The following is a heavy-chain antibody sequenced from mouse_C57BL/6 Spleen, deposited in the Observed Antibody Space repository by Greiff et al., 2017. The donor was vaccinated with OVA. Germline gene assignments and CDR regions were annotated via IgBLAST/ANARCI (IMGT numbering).Heavy chain of an antibody. D-gene: IGHD1-1*01. CDR3: VREDYYGSSYEGWYFDV. Sequence: DVKLVESGGGLVQPKGSLKLSCAASGFTFNTYAMHWVRQAPGKGLEWVARIRSKSSNYATYYADSVKDRFTISRDDSQSMLYLQMNNLKTEDTAMYYCVREDYYGSSYEGWYFDVWGTGTTVTVSS. CDR1: GFTFNTYA. V-gene: IGHV10-3*01. J-gene: IGHJ1*03. CDR2: IRSKSSNYAT.